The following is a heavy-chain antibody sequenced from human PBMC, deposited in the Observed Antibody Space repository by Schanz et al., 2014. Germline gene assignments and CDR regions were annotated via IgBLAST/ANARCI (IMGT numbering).Heavy chain of an antibody. CDR2: IKQGGSAK. CDR1: GFTFSRYW. V-gene: IGHV3-7*01. D-gene: IGHD4-17*01. Sequence: EVQLVESGGCLVQPGGSLRLCCVASGFTFSRYWMTWVRQAPGKGVEWVANIKQGGSAKNYVDAVKGRFTISRDNHKNSLCLQMNSLRAEDAALYCCARVLGGDEGLDQWGQGTLVTVSS. J-gene: IGHJ4*02. CDR3: ARVLGGDEGLDQ.